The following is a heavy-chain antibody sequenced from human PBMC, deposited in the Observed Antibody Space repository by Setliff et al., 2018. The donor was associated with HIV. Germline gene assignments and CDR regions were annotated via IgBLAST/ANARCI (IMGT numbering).Heavy chain of an antibody. CDR3: ARETAPAHYYGSGSYRLHAFDV. V-gene: IGHV5-51*01. D-gene: IGHD3-10*01. J-gene: IGHJ3*01. Sequence: LGESLKISCKAVDYTFTTYWVGWVRQMPGEGLEWMGIIHPDDSNIRYNPSFQSQVTISADKSTTTAYLEIHNLKASDTATYYCARETAPAHYYGSGSYRLHAFDVWGQGTMVTVSS. CDR1: DYTFTTYW. CDR2: IHPDDSNI.